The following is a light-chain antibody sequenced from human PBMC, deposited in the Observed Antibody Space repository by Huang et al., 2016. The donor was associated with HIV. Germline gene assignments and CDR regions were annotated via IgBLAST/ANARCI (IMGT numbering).Light chain of an antibody. CDR3: QQRTYSFT. V-gene: IGKV3-11*01. CDR1: QSVGSF. CDR2: DAS. Sequence: EIVLTQSPATLSLSPWERATLSCRASQSVGSFLAWYQQKPGQAPQLLIYDASYGATCIPARFSGSGSGTDCTLTISSLEPEDFAVYYCQQRTYSFTFGPGTKVD. J-gene: IGKJ3*01.